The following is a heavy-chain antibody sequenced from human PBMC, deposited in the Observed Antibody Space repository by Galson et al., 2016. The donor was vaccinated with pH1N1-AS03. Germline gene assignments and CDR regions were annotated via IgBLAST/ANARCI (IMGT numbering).Heavy chain of an antibody. CDR3: ARAFEEYLLRDYSSVFDS. D-gene: IGHD2/OR15-2a*01. CDR2: IKNNNDNT. V-gene: IGHV1-18*01. Sequence: SVKVSCKASGYTFSNYGITWVRQAPGQGLQWMGWIKNNNDNTIYGQNFQGRVTLTTDPPTNTAYMELKNLRSDDTGVYYCARAFEEYLLRDYSSVFDSWGQGTLVTVSS. J-gene: IGHJ4*02. CDR1: GYTFSNYG.